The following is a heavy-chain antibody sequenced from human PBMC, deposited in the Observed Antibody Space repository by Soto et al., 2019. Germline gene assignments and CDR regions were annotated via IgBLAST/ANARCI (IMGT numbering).Heavy chain of an antibody. Sequence: EVQLVESGGGLVQPGGSLRLSCAASGFSITNTWMHCVRQAPGKGLEWVGRGKSKADGGTADYAAPVKGRFTVSRDDSKNTQYLQMNSLKMEDTAVYYCNSYPDFWGGHTPLWGQGTMVTVSS. CDR2: GKSKADGGTA. CDR1: GFSITNTW. J-gene: IGHJ4*02. CDR3: NSYPDFWGGHTPL. V-gene: IGHV3-15*07. D-gene: IGHD3-3*01.